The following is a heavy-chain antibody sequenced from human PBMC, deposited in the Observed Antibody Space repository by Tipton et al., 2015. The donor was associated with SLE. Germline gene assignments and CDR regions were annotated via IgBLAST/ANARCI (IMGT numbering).Heavy chain of an antibody. CDR3: ALIGSGWVNS. J-gene: IGHJ5*01. CDR2: IGWNSANI. CDR1: GGAFDDYA. Sequence: SLRLSCVASGGAFDDYAMQWVRQPPGKGLEWVSGIGWNSANIGYADSVKGRFTISRDNAKNSLFLQMNSLRVEDTALYYCALIGSGWVNSWGQGTLVTVSS. V-gene: IGHV3-9*01. D-gene: IGHD6-19*01.